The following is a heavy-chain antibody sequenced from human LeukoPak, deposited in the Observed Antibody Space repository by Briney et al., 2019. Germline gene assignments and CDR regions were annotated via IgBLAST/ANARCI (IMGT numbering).Heavy chain of an antibody. V-gene: IGHV5-51*01. J-gene: IGHJ4*02. CDR3: ARLYGRYFDY. D-gene: IGHD2-8*01. Sequence: GDSLKISCKGSGYTFTTSWIGCVRQMPGKGLEWMTIIYPSDSHTTYSPSFQVQVTIYADKSINTAYLQWRSLQASHTAMYYCARLYGRYFDYWGQGTLVTVSS. CDR2: IYPSDSHT. CDR1: GYTFTTSW.